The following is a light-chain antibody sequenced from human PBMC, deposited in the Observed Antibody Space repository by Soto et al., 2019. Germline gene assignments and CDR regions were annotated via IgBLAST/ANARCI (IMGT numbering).Light chain of an antibody. CDR1: QSVYST. CDR2: HAS. CDR3: QQYNKWPLT. J-gene: IGKJ4*01. Sequence: EIVMTQSPATLSVSPGERATLSCRASQSVYSTLAWYQQKPGQAPSLLIYHASTRATGIPARFSGSGSGTELTLTISSLQSEDFAVYYCQQYNKWPLTFGGGTKLEMK. V-gene: IGKV3-15*01.